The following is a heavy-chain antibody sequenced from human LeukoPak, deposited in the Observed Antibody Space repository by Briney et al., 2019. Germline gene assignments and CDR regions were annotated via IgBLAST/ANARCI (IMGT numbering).Heavy chain of an antibody. CDR3: ARASYYYDSSGYLGYYFDY. D-gene: IGHD3-22*01. CDR2: INPNSGGT. V-gene: IGHV1-2*02. CDR1: GYTFTDYF. J-gene: IGHJ4*02. Sequence: GASVKVSCKASGYTFTDYFMHWVRQAPGQGLEWMGWINPNSGGTHYAQKFQGRVTMTRDTSISTAYMELSRLRSDDTAVYYCARASYYYDSSGYLGYYFDYWGQGTLVTVSS.